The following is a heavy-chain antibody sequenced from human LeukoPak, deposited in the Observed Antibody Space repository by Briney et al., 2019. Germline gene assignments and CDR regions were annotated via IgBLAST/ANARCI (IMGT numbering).Heavy chain of an antibody. Sequence: SETLSLTCTVSGGSISSGSYYWSWIRQPAGKGLEWIGRIYTSGSTNYNPSLKSRVTISVDTSKNQFSLKLSSVTAADTAVYYCARECIMITFGGVIAYNWSDPWGQGTLVTVSS. J-gene: IGHJ5*02. CDR3: ARECIMITFGGVIAYNWSDP. CDR1: GGSISSGSYY. D-gene: IGHD3-16*02. V-gene: IGHV4-61*02. CDR2: IYTSGST.